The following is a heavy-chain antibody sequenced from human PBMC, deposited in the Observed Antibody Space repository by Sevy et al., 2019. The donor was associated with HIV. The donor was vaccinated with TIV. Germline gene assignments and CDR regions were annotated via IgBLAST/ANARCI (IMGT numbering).Heavy chain of an antibody. Sequence: GGSLRLSXSAXXXXXXXXXIHWVRXXXGXGXXXVSSIXGKGXXTHYADSVRGRFSISRDNSKNTLYLQMSSLGSEDTGVYHCXXXXXXXXXXXVWGXXTTVTVSS. CDR2: IXGKGXXT. CDR1: XXXXXXXX. V-gene: IGHV3-64D*06. CDR3: XXXXXXXXXXXV. J-gene: IGHJ6*02.